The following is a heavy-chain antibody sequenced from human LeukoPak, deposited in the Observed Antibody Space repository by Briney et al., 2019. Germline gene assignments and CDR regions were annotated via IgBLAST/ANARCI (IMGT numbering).Heavy chain of an antibody. CDR3: ARGSRRITMIVVVWEYYFDY. V-gene: IGHV4-34*01. CDR1: GGSFSGYY. CDR2: INHSGST. Sequence: SGTLSLTCAVYGGSFSGYYWSWIRQPPGKGLEWIGEINHSGSTNYNPSLKSRVTISVDTSKNQFSLKLSSVTAADTAVYYCARGSRRITMIVVVWEYYFDYWGQGTLVTVSS. D-gene: IGHD3-22*01. J-gene: IGHJ4*02.